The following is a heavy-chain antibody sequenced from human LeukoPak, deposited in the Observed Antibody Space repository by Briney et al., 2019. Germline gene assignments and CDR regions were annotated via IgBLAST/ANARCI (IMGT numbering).Heavy chain of an antibody. CDR2: ISAYNGNT. CDR3: ARPLTSPDAFDI. Sequence: ASVKVSCKASGYTFTSYGISWVRRAPGQGLEWMGWISAYNGNTNYAQKLQGRVTMTTDTSTSTAYMELRRLRSDDTAAYYCARPLTSPDAFDIWGQGTMVTVSS. D-gene: IGHD3-16*01. CDR1: GYTFTSYG. J-gene: IGHJ3*02. V-gene: IGHV1-18*01.